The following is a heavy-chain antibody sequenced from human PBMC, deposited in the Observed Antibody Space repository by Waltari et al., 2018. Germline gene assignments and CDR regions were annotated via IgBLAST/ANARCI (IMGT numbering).Heavy chain of an antibody. CDR2: ISGSGGST. CDR1: GFTVSSTY. Sequence: ELQVVESGGGLIQPGASLRLSCAASGFTVSSTYRAWVRQAPGKGLEWVSAISGSGGSTYYADSVKGRFTISRDNSKNTLYLQMNSLRAEDTAVYYCAKDSAVAGWGQGTLVTVSS. CDR3: AKDSAVAG. V-gene: IGHV3-23*04. J-gene: IGHJ4*02. D-gene: IGHD6-19*01.